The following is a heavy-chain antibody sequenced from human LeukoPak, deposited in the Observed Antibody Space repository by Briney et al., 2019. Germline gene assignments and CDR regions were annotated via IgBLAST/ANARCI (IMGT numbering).Heavy chain of an antibody. D-gene: IGHD6-19*01. Sequence: GGSLRLSCGASGFSFISYGMHWVRQAPGKGLEWVGVISYDGSNKYYADSVKGRFTISRDNSKNTLYLQMNSLRAEDTAVYYCARANSSGWWGEGIDYWGQGTLVTVSS. CDR2: ISYDGSNK. CDR3: ARANSSGWWGEGIDY. J-gene: IGHJ4*02. CDR1: GFSFISYG. V-gene: IGHV3-30*03.